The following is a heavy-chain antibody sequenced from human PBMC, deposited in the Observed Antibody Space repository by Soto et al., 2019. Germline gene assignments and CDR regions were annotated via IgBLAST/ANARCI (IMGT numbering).Heavy chain of an antibody. CDR3: AKEVSLGSTVDLGY. Sequence: GGSLGLSCAASGFTFSIFAMSCVRQSPGKGLEWVSTISGSGGSTYYADAVKGRFSISRDNSMGTLYLQMKSLRVEDTAIYYCAKEVSLGSTVDLGYWGQGTLVTVSS. CDR2: ISGSGGST. D-gene: IGHD7-27*01. J-gene: IGHJ4*02. CDR1: GFTFSIFA. V-gene: IGHV3-23*01.